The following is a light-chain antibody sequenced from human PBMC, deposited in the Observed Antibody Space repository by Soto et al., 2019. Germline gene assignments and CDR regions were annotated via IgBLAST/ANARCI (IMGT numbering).Light chain of an antibody. CDR1: QSISSY. J-gene: IGKJ1*01. CDR2: AAS. CDR3: QQSYSIPWGT. V-gene: IGKV1-39*01. Sequence: DIQMTQSPSSLSASVGDRVTITCRASQSISSYLNWYQQKPGKAPKLLIYAASSLQSGVPSRFSGSGSGTDFTLTISSLQPEDFATYYCQQSYSIPWGTFGQGTKVEIK.